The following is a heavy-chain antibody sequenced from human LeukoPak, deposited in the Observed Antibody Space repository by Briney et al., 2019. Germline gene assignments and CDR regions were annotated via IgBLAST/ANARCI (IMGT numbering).Heavy chain of an antibody. V-gene: IGHV3-21*01. CDR2: ISTSSSYI. D-gene: IGHD1-26*01. J-gene: IGHJ5*02. CDR3: ARDNPSGSYYPNWFDP. Sequence: GGSLRLSCAASGFTFSTYSMNWVRQAPGKWLEWVASISTSSSYIYYADSVKGRFTISRDNAKNTLYLQMNSLRAEDTAVYYCARDNPSGSYYPNWFDPWGQGTLVTVSS. CDR1: GFTFSTYS.